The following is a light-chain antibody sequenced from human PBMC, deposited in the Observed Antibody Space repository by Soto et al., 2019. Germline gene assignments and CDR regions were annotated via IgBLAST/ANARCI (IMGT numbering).Light chain of an antibody. J-gene: IGKJ4*01. CDR2: AAS. Sequence: DIQMTQSPSSLSASVGDRVTITCRASQNINSYLNWYQQKVGKAPKLLINAASTLQSGVPLRFRGSGSGTDFTLTISSLQPEDFATYYCQESYNLHTFDGGTKVEIK. CDR1: QNINSY. V-gene: IGKV1-39*01. CDR3: QESYNLHT.